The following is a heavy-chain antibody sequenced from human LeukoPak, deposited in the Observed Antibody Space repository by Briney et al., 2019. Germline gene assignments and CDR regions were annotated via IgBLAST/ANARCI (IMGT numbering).Heavy chain of an antibody. CDR1: GFTFSSYS. V-gene: IGHV3-21*01. Sequence: GGSLRLSCAASGFTFSSYSMNWVRQAPGKGLEWVSSISSSSSYIYYADSVKGRFTISRDNAKNSLYLQMNSLRAEDTAVYYCARGGYSTVVTPLDYWGQGTLVTVSS. CDR2: ISSSSSYI. D-gene: IGHD4-23*01. J-gene: IGHJ4*02. CDR3: ARGGYSTVVTPLDY.